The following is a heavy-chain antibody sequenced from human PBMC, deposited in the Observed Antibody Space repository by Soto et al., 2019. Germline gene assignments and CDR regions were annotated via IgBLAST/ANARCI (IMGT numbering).Heavy chain of an antibody. D-gene: IGHD4-17*01. CDR2: IYPGDSDT. CDR3: ARHPPIYYGDYSYYYYYGMDV. V-gene: IGHV5-51*01. Sequence: PGESLKISCKGSGYSFTSYWIGWVRQMPGKGLEWMGIIYPGDSDTRYSPSFQGQVTISADKSISTAYLQWSSLKASDTAMYYCARHPPIYYGDYSYYYYYGMDVWGQGTTVTVSS. J-gene: IGHJ6*02. CDR1: GYSFTSYW.